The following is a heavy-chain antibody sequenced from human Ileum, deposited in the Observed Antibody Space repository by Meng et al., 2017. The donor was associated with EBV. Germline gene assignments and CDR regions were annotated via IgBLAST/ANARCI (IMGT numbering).Heavy chain of an antibody. CDR1: GYTFTRYP. V-gene: IGHV1-3*04. J-gene: IGHJ4*02. D-gene: IGHD3/OR15-3a*01. Sequence: HGQLGQAGAEVKKPGASVKLSFKASGYTFTRYPIHWVRQAPGQRPEWMGWINTDNGETEFSQKFQGRVTITRDTSATTAYMELISLRSEDTAVYYCASRPGFNIGPFDFWGQGTLVTVSS. CDR2: INTDNGET. CDR3: ASRPGFNIGPFDF.